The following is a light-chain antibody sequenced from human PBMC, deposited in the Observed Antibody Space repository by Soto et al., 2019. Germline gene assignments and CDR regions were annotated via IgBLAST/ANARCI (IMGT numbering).Light chain of an antibody. CDR2: YDS. J-gene: IGLJ1*01. CDR1: NIGSKS. Sequence: SYERTQAPSGSVAPGKTARITCGGNNIGSKSVDWYQQKPGQAPVLVIYYDSDRPSGIPERFAGSNSGNTATLTITRVEAGDVSGDYSAATGSSRPSLYVSVPGSMVXV. CDR3: AATGSSRPSLYV. V-gene: IGLV3-21*04.